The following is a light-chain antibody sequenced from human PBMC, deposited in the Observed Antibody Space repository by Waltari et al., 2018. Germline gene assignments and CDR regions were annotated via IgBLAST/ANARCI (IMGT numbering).Light chain of an antibody. CDR1: SSDIGGYNY. CDR3: SSYTSSSTFVV. Sequence: QSALTQPASVSGSPGQSITISCTGTSSDIGGYNYVSWYQQHPGKVPKLMLFDVCYRPSGISDRFSGSKSGNTASLTIAGLQAEDEADYYCSSYTSSSTFVVFGGGTKLTVL. J-gene: IGLJ2*01. CDR2: DVC. V-gene: IGLV2-14*03.